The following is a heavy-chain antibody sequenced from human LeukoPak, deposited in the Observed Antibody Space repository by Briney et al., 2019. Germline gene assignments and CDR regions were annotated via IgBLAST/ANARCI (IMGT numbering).Heavy chain of an antibody. CDR3: AKEVGATMLDY. CDR1: GFTYSSYG. V-gene: IGHV3-23*01. CDR2: IGGSGYIT. D-gene: IGHD1-26*01. Sequence: PGGSLRLSCAASGFTYSSYGMSWVRQAPGKGLEWVPVIGGSGYITYYAESVKGRFTISRDNSKNTLFLQMNSLRAEDTAVYYCAKEVGATMLDYWGQGTLVTVSS. J-gene: IGHJ4*02.